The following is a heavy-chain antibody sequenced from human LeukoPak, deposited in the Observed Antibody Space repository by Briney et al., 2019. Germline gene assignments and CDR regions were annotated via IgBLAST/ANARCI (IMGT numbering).Heavy chain of an antibody. Sequence: SETLSLTCTVSGASIRSTSYYWGWIRQPPGKGLEWIGTISYSGNTYYNPSLKSRVTISVDTSKNQFSLKLSSVTAADTAVYYCARHSGTFHYYYYMDVWGKGTSVTVPS. D-gene: IGHD1-26*01. CDR3: ARHSGTFHYYYYMDV. CDR2: ISYSGNT. V-gene: IGHV4-39*07. J-gene: IGHJ6*03. CDR1: GASIRSTSYY.